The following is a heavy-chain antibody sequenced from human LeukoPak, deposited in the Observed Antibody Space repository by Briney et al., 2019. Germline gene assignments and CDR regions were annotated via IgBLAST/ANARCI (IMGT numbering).Heavy chain of an antibody. Sequence: PGGSLRLSCAASGFTFSSYWMHWVRQAPGEGLVWVSRINSDGSSTSYADSVKGRFTISRDNAKNTLYLQMNSLRAEDTAVYYCARTMSSTVTRPFDYWGQGTLVTVSS. CDR1: GFTFSSYW. J-gene: IGHJ4*02. V-gene: IGHV3-74*01. CDR3: ARTMSSTVTRPFDY. CDR2: INSDGSST. D-gene: IGHD4-17*01.